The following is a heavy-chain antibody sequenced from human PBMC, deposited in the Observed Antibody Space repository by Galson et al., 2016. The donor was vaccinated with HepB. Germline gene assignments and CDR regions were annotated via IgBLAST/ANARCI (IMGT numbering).Heavy chain of an antibody. V-gene: IGHV4-28*02. D-gene: IGHD4-17*01. CDR1: GYSISSRNW. J-gene: IGHJ2*01. Sequence: TLSLTCAVSGYSISSRNWWGWIRHPPGKRLEWIGYIYYSGSSFYNPSLKSRVTMSVDTSKNQFSLKLSSVTAVDTAVYYCARVVGDDHSGDYEDWYFDLWGRGTLVTVSS. CDR3: ARVVGDDHSGDYEDWYFDL. CDR2: IYYSGSS.